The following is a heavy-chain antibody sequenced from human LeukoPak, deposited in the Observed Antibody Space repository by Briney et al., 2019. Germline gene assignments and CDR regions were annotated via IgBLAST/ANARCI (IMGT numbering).Heavy chain of an antibody. J-gene: IGHJ4*02. CDR3: TTVGAYIWGYYFDY. V-gene: IGHV3-15*01. CDR1: GFTFSNAW. D-gene: IGHD3-16*01. Sequence: GGSLRLSCAASGFTFSNAWMSWVRQAPGKGLEWVGRIKSKTDGGTTDYAAPVKGRFTISRDDSKNTLYPQMNSLKTEDTAVYYCTTVGAYIWGYYFDYWGQGTLVTVSS. CDR2: IKSKTDGGTT.